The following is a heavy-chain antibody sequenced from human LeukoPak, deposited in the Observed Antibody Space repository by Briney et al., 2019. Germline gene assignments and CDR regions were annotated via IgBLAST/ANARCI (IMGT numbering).Heavy chain of an antibody. Sequence: GGSLRLSCAASGFTFSSYAMSWVRQAPGKGLEWVSVISGSGGSTYYADSVKGRFTISRDNSKNTLYLQMNSLRAEDTAVYYCARMDKSTSCYSSCAFDIWGQGTMVTVSS. D-gene: IGHD2-2*01. CDR1: GFTFSSYA. J-gene: IGHJ3*02. CDR3: ARMDKSTSCYSSCAFDI. CDR2: ISGSGGST. V-gene: IGHV3-23*01.